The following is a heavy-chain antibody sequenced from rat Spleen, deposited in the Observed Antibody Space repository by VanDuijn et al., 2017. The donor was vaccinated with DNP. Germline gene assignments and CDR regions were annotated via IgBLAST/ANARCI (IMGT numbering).Heavy chain of an antibody. V-gene: IGHV5-22*01. D-gene: IGHD1-4*01. CDR3: ARHVLPLRVWDI. CDR2: SDYDGGSS. J-gene: IGHJ2*01. Sequence: EVELVESGGGLVQPGRSLKLSCVASGFTFSDHYMAWVRQAPTRGLEWVAYSDYDGGSSYYGDSVKGRFTISRDNAKSTLYLQMNSLRSEDMATYYCARHVLPLRVWDIWGQGVMVTVSS. CDR1: GFTFSDHY.